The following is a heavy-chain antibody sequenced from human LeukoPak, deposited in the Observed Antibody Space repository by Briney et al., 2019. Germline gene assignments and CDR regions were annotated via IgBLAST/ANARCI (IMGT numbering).Heavy chain of an antibody. V-gene: IGHV4-59*08. CDR3: ARSAAGLSYGMDV. D-gene: IGHD6-13*01. Sequence: PSETLSLTCTVSGGSISNYYWSWIRQPPGKGLELIGYIYYSGSTTYNPSLKSRVTISVTKNQFSLKLSSVTAADTAVYFCARSAAGLSYGMDVWGQGTTVTVSS. CDR1: GGSISNYY. J-gene: IGHJ6*02. CDR2: IYYSGST.